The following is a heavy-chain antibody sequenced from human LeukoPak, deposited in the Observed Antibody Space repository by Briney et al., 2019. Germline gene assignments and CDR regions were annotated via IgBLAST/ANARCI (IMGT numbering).Heavy chain of an antibody. CDR1: GGSISSYY. CDR3: ARDSGYDYDY. Sequence: PSETLPLTCTVSGGSISSYYWSWIRQPPGKGLEWIGYIYYTGSTNYNPSLKGRVTISVDTSKNQFSLDLSSVTAADTAVYYCARDSGYDYDYWGQGTLVTVSS. J-gene: IGHJ4*02. D-gene: IGHD5-12*01. CDR2: IYYTGST. V-gene: IGHV4-59*01.